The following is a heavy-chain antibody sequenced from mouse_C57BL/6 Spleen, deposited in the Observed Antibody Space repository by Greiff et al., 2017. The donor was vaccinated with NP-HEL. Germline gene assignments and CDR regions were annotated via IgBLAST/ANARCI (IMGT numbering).Heavy chain of an antibody. CDR2: ISSGSSTI. D-gene: IGHD1-1*01. CDR1: GFTFSDYG. V-gene: IGHV5-17*01. CDR3: AREFYYYGRKTWFAY. J-gene: IGHJ3*01. Sequence: EVHLVESGGGLVKPGGSLKLSCAASGFTFSDYGMHWVRQAPEKGLEWVAYISSGSSTIYYADTVKGRFTISRDNAKNTLFLQMTSLRSEDTAMYYCAREFYYYGRKTWFAYWGQGTLVTVSA.